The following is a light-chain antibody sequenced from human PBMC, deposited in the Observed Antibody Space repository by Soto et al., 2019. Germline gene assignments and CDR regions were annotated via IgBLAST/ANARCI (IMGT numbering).Light chain of an antibody. CDR2: AAS. V-gene: IGKV3-15*01. CDR1: KSISNN. CDR3: QQYNSWVT. J-gene: IGKJ4*01. Sequence: EIVMTQSPATLSVSPGNGATLSCRASKSISNNLAWYQQRPCQAPRLLIYAASTRAAGVPARFSGSGSGTEFTLTISSLQSEDFAVYYCQQYNSWVTFGGGTKVEIK.